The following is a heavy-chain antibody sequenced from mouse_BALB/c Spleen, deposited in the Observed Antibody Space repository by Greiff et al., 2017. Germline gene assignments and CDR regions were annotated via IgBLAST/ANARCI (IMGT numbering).Heavy chain of an antibody. CDR2: ISSGSSTI. V-gene: IGHV5-17*02. CDR3: ARDEDWYFDV. CDR1: GFTFSSFG. J-gene: IGHJ1*01. Sequence: EVQRVESGGGLVQPGGSRKLSCAASGFTFSSFGMHWVRQAPEKGLEWVAYISSGSSTIYYADTVKGRFTISRDNPKNTLFLQMTSLRSEDTAMYYCARDEDWYFDVWGEGTTVTVSS.